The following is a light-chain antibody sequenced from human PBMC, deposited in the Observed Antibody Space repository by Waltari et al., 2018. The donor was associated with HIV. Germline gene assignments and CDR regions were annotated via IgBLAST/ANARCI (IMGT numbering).Light chain of an antibody. J-gene: IGLJ1*01. V-gene: IGLV2-23*02. CDR2: EVS. CDR1: SSDVGSYNL. Sequence: QSALTQPASVSGSPGQSITISCTGTSSDVGSYNLVSWYQQHPGKAPKVMIYEVSKRPSGFSTRFSGSKSGNTASLTISGLQAEDEAYYYCCSYAGSSTYVFGSGTKVTVL. CDR3: CSYAGSSTYV.